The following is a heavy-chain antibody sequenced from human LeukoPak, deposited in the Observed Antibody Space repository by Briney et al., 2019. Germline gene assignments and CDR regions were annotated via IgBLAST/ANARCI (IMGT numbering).Heavy chain of an antibody. V-gene: IGHV3-23*01. CDR1: GFTFSSFSSYG. CDR2: ISGSGGST. CDR3: AKDHSSSWFHGDADY. Sequence: GGSLRLSCVASGFTFSSFSSYGMTWVRQAPGKGLECVSGISGSGGSTYYADSVKGRFTISRDNSKNTLYLQMNNLRAEDTAVYYCAKDHSSSWFHGDADYWGQGTLVTVSS. J-gene: IGHJ4*02. D-gene: IGHD6-13*01.